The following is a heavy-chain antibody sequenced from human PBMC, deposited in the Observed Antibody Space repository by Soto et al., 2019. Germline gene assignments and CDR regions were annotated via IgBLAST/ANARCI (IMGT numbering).Heavy chain of an antibody. CDR1: GYDFTTYG. CDR2: ISAHNGNT. Sequence: QVHLVQSGAEVKKPGASVKVSCKGSGYDFTTYGITWVQQAPGQGLEWMAWISAHNGNTDHAQKLQGRVTVTRDTSTSTASMELRSRRADDTAVYYCARGRYVDYWGQGALVSVSS. CDR3: ARGRYVDY. D-gene: IGHD1-1*01. V-gene: IGHV1-18*01. J-gene: IGHJ4*02.